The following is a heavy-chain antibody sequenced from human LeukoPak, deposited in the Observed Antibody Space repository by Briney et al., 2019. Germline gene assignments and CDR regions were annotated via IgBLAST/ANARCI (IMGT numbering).Heavy chain of an antibody. V-gene: IGHV5-51*01. CDR3: ARHRGDGYNWWSGDAFDI. J-gene: IGHJ3*02. D-gene: IGHD5-12*01. Sequence: GESLKISCQGSGYKFTNFRIGWVRQMPGKGLEWMGIIYPGDSDTRYSPSFQGQVTISADKSISTAYLQWSSLKASDTAMYYCARHRGDGYNWWSGDAFDIWGQGTMVTVSS. CDR2: IYPGDSDT. CDR1: GYKFTNFR.